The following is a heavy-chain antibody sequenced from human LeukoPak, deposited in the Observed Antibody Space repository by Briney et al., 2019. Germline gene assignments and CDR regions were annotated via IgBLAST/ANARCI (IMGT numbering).Heavy chain of an antibody. CDR2: IYHSGST. Sequence: SGTLSLTCAVSGVSISSSNWWSWVRQPPGKGLEWIGEIYHSGSTNYNPSLKSRVTISVDKSKNQFSLKLSSVTAADTAVYYCARDPSLQPGGWFDPWGQGTLVTVSS. D-gene: IGHD2-2*01. CDR3: ARDPSLQPGGWFDP. CDR1: GVSISSSNW. J-gene: IGHJ5*02. V-gene: IGHV4-4*02.